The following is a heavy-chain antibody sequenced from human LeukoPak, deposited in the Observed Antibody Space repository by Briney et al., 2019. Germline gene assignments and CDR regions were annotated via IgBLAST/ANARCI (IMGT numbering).Heavy chain of an antibody. CDR3: AKDGRKPTYYYYGMDV. V-gene: IGHV3-23*01. CDR2: ISGSGGST. Sequence: GGSLRLSCAASGFTFSSNAMSWVRQAPGKGLEWVSAISGSGGSTYYADSVKGRFTISRDNSKNTLYLQMNSLRAEDTAVYYCAKDGRKPTYYYYGMDVWGQGATCTVSS. D-gene: IGHD1-26*01. J-gene: IGHJ6*02. CDR1: GFTFSSNA.